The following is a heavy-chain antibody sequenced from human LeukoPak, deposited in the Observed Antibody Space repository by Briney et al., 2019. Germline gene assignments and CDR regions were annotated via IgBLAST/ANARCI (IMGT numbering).Heavy chain of an antibody. D-gene: IGHD2-2*01. CDR1: GGSISGYY. CDR3: ARVTDCSSSSCYGYMDV. V-gene: IGHV4-4*09. Sequence: SETLSLTCTVSGGSISGYYWSWIRQPPGKGLEWIGYIYTSGSTNYNPSLKSRVTISADTSNNQFSLKLSSVTAADTAVYYCARVTDCSSSSCYGYMDVWGKGTTVTVSS. CDR2: IYTSGST. J-gene: IGHJ6*03.